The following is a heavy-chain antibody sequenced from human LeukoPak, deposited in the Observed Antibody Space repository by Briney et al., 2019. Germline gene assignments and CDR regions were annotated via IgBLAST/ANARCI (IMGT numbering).Heavy chain of an antibody. CDR3: ARDAGYDSSGYYYYHGMDV. D-gene: IGHD3-22*01. J-gene: IGHJ6*02. V-gene: IGHV1-18*01. CDR2: ISAYNGNT. CDR1: GYTFTSYG. Sequence: ASVKVSCKASGYTFTSYGISWVRQAPGQGLEWMGWISAYNGNTNYAQKLQGRVTMTTDTSTSTAYMELRSLRSDDTAVYYCARDAGYDSSGYYYYHGMDVWGQGTTVTVSS.